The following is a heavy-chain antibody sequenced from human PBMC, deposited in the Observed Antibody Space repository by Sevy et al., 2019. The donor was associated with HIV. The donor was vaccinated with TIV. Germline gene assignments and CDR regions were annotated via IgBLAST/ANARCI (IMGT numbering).Heavy chain of an antibody. D-gene: IGHD3-22*01. V-gene: IGHV1-69*13. CDR3: ATTSYYYDSQNWFDP. CDR1: GGTFSSYA. Sequence: VKVSCKASGGTFSSYAISWVRQAPGQGLEWMGRIIPIFRTANYAQKFQGRVTITADESTSTAYMELSSLRSEDTAVYYCATTSYYYDSQNWFDPWGQGTLVIVSS. J-gene: IGHJ5*02. CDR2: IIPIFRTA.